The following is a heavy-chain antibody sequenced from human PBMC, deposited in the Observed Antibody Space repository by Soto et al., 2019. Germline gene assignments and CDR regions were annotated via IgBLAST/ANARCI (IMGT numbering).Heavy chain of an antibody. D-gene: IGHD1-26*01. J-gene: IGHJ4*02. Sequence: GGSLRLSCAASGSTFSNYGMHWVRQAPGKGLEWVAVISYDGTNKYYADSVKGRFTISRDNSKNTLYLQMNSLRAEDTAVYSCAKDGSYCFDYWGQGTLVTVSS. CDR3: AKDGSYCFDY. CDR1: GSTFSNYG. V-gene: IGHV3-30*18. CDR2: ISYDGTNK.